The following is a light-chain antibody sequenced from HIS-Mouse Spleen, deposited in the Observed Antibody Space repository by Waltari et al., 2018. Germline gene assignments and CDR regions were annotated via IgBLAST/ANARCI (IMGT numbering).Light chain of an antibody. CDR2: EGS. Sequence: QSALTQPASVSGSPGQSITISCTGTSSDVASYNLVSWYQHHPGKAPKLMIYEGSKRPSGVSNRFSGSKSGNTASLTISGLQAEDEADYYCCSYAGSSTWVFGGGTKLTVL. CDR3: CSYAGSSTWV. V-gene: IGLV2-23*01. CDR1: SSDVASYNL. J-gene: IGLJ3*02.